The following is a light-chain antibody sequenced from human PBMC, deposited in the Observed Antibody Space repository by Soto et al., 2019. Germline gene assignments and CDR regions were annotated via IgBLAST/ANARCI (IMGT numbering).Light chain of an antibody. Sequence: DLQMTQSPSSLSASVGDRVTITCRASQGISSWLAWYQQKSEKAPKSLIYGASSLQSGVPSRFSGSGSGTDFTLTISSLQPEDFATYYCQQYDSYPPTFGGGTKVEIK. CDR3: QQYDSYPPT. CDR1: QGISSW. CDR2: GAS. V-gene: IGKV1D-16*01. J-gene: IGKJ4*01.